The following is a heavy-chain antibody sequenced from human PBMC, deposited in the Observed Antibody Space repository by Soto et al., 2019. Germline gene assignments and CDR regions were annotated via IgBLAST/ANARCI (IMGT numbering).Heavy chain of an antibody. D-gene: IGHD6-13*01. V-gene: IGHV4-34*01. CDR1: GGSFSGYY. CDR2: INHSGST. CDR3: ARTYSSSWSPFDY. Sequence: QVQLQQWGAGLLKPSETLSLTCAVYGGSFSGYYWSWIRQPPGKGLEWIGEINHSGSTNYNPSLTXRXXISVDTSKNQFSLKLSSVTAADTAVYYCARTYSSSWSPFDYWGQGTLVTVSS. J-gene: IGHJ4*02.